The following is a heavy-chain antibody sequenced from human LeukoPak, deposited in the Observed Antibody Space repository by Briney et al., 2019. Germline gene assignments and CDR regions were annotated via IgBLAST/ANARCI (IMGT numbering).Heavy chain of an antibody. CDR3: ARGHIIRIYYYYYMDV. V-gene: IGHV1-2*02. Sequence: ASVKVSCKASGYTFTGHYIHWVRQAPGQGLEWMGWINPKNAATNYGQRFQGRVTMTRDTSTGTVYMELNTLRSDDTAVYYCARGHIIRIYYYYYMDVWGKGTTVTVSS. CDR1: GYTFTGHY. D-gene: IGHD3-10*01. CDR2: INPKNAAT. J-gene: IGHJ6*03.